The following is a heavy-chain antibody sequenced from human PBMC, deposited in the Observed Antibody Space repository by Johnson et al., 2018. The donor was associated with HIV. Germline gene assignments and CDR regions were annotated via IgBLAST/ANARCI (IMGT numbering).Heavy chain of an antibody. J-gene: IGHJ3*02. D-gene: IGHD6-6*01. Sequence: VQLVESGGALVQPGGSLRLSCAASGFTFSSYAMSWVRQAPGKGLEWVSSISGSGGTTYYADSVKGRFTISRDTSKSTLYLQMNSLRGEDTAVYSCARGRSSSSTAAFDIWGQGTMVTVSS. CDR3: ARGRSSSSTAAFDI. CDR2: ISGSGGTT. V-gene: IGHV3-23*04. CDR1: GFTFSSYA.